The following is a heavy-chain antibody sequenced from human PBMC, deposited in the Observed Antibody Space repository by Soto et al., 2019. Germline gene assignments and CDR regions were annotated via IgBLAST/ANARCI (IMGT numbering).Heavy chain of an antibody. J-gene: IGHJ4*02. CDR2: ISGGGRPI. CDR3: ARDLGWAFDS. Sequence: EVQLVESGGGSVQPGGSLRLSCAASGFTFSTFSMNWVRQAPGRGLEWISYISGGGRPISYADSVKGRFTISRDNAKNSLYLQMDSLTAEETAVYYCARDLGWAFDSWGQGTLVTVSS. CDR1: GFTFSTFS. D-gene: IGHD6-19*01. V-gene: IGHV3-48*01.